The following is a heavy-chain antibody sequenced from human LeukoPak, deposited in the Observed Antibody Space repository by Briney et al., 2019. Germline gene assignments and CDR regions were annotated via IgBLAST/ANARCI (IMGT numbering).Heavy chain of an antibody. CDR3: AKEASSGYLGY. CDR2: ISGSGGST. Sequence: GGSLRLSCAGSGFTFNDYAMSWVRQAPGKGLEWVSAISGSGGSTYYADSVKGRFTISRDNSKNTLYLQMNSLRAEDTAVYYCAKEASSGYLGYWGQGTLVTVSS. J-gene: IGHJ4*02. D-gene: IGHD3-22*01. CDR1: GFTFNDYA. V-gene: IGHV3-23*01.